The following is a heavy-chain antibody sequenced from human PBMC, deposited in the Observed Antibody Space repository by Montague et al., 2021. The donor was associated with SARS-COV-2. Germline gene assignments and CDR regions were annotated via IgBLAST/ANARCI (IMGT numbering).Heavy chain of an antibody. Sequence: SETLSLTCAVYGESFSGYYWSWIRQPPGKGLEWIGEINHSGSTNSNPSLKSRLTISVDTSKNQFSLKLSSVTAADTAVYYCARPSRSSTSCYGPLWYWGQGTLVTVSS. CDR3: ARPSRSSTSCYGPLWY. J-gene: IGHJ4*02. CDR2: INHSGST. V-gene: IGHV4-34*01. CDR1: GESFSGYY. D-gene: IGHD2-2*01.